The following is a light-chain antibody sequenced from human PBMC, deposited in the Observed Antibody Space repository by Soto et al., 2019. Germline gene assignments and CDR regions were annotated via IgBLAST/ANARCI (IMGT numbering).Light chain of an antibody. J-gene: IGLJ2*01. V-gene: IGLV2-23*01. CDR2: EGT. Sequence: QSALTQPASVSGSPGQSITISCTGTSSDVGSYNLVSWYQQHXXXAPKLMIYEGTKRPSGISNRFSGSRSGNTASLTISGLQAEDEADYYCCSYAGXXTXXFGGGTKLTVL. CDR1: SSDVGSYNL. CDR3: CSYAGXXTXX.